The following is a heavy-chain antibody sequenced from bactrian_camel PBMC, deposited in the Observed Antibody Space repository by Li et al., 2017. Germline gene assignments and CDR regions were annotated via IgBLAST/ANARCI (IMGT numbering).Heavy chain of an antibody. V-gene: IGHV3S57*01. Sequence: HVQLVESGGNSVQAGGSLRLSCASSAYTVKSNCVGWFRQAPGKEREGVAAIDSDGSTSYADFVKGRFTISKDNAKNTLYLQMDSLKPEDAGMYVCAAARIGGQDTFTRWERCSFGFWGQGTQVTVS. CDR2: IDSDGST. CDR3: AAARIGGQDTFTRWERCSFGF. J-gene: IGHJ6*01. CDR1: AYTVKSNC. D-gene: IGHD3*01.